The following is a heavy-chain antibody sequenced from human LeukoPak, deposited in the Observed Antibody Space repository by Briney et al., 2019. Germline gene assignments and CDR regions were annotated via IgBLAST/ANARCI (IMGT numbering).Heavy chain of an antibody. Sequence: SETLSLTCAVSGYSITSGFSWGWIRQPPARGLEWFAAISYYGSTNYQSILQSRLTISRDTSKNEFSLRLTSVTASDTAVYYCVREWAVPGIDPWGQGTMVTVSS. CDR3: VREWAVPGIDP. J-gene: IGHJ5*02. CDR1: GYSITSGFS. CDR2: ISYYGST. D-gene: IGHD1-26*01. V-gene: IGHV4-38-2*02.